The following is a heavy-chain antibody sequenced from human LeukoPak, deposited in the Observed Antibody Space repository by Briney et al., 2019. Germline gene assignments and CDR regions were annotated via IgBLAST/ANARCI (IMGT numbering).Heavy chain of an antibody. CDR3: AKDFSYYYDSSGYLDY. Sequence: GGSLRLSCAATGFTFSTYGMHWVRQAPGKGLEWVAVIWSDGNNKFYADSVKGRFTFSRDNSRNTLSLQMNSLGADDTAVYYCAKDFSYYYDSSGYLDYWGQGTLVTVSS. V-gene: IGHV3-33*06. J-gene: IGHJ4*02. D-gene: IGHD3-22*01. CDR1: GFTFSTYG. CDR2: IWSDGNNK.